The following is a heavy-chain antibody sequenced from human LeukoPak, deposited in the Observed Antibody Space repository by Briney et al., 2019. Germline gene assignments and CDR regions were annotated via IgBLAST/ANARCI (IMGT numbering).Heavy chain of an antibody. J-gene: IGHJ6*03. V-gene: IGHV1-8*03. Sequence: GASVKVSCKASGYIFIDYEINWVRQAPGQGLEWMGWMNPKSGDTGYEQKFKGRVTITRDSSISTVYMELRSLRSEDTALYYCARGRYMDVWGKGTTVTVSS. CDR3: ARGRYMDV. CDR1: GYIFIDYE. CDR2: MNPKSGDT.